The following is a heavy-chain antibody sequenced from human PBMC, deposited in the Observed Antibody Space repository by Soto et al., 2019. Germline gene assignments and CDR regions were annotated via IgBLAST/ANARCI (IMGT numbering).Heavy chain of an antibody. CDR2: IIPLFRTP. D-gene: IGHD4-4*01. CDR1: GGTFSSYA. Sequence: QVQLVQSGAEVKEPGSSVKVSCKAPGGTFSSYAISWVRQAPGQGLEWMGGIIPLFRTPDYAPKFQRGVTITAEEPTSTAYMELSSLRFDDTAVYYCARDNDRLQLGGNYYYIMDVCGQGTTMLVSS. V-gene: IGHV1-69*12. J-gene: IGHJ6*02. CDR3: ARDNDRLQLGGNYYYIMDV.